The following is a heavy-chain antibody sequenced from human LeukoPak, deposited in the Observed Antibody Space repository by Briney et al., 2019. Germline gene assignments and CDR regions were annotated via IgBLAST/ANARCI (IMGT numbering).Heavy chain of an antibody. CDR2: INSDGSST. V-gene: IGHV3-74*01. Sequence: PGGSLGLSCAASGFTFSSYWMHWVRQVPGKGLVWVSRINSDGSSTSYADSVKGRFTISRDNAKNTLYLQMNSLRAEDTAVYYCAKSGSSYGYYDYWGQGTLVTVSS. D-gene: IGHD5-18*01. CDR3: AKSGSSYGYYDY. CDR1: GFTFSSYW. J-gene: IGHJ4*02.